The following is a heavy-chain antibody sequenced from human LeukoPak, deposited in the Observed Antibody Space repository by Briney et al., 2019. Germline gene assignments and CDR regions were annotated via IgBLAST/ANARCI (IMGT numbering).Heavy chain of an antibody. CDR3: ARYVVVTTKYYFDY. J-gene: IGHJ4*02. D-gene: IGHD2-21*02. Sequence: KPSETLSLTCTVSGGSITNYYWSWVRQPPGKGLEWIATIYYSGTTYYNAPLKSRVTISVDTSKNQFSVKLSSVTAADTAVYYCARYVVVTTKYYFDYWGQGTLVTVSS. CDR2: IYYSGTT. V-gene: IGHV4-39*01. CDR1: GGSITNYY.